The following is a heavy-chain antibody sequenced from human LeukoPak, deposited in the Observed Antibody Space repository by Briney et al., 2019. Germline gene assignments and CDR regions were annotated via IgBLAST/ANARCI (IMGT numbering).Heavy chain of an antibody. V-gene: IGHV3-23*01. CDR3: AKEGYDCGGDCYGY. CDR1: GFTFSSHA. Sequence: PGGSLRLSCAASGFTFSSHAMSWVRQAPGKGLEWVSVISGSGDRRYYADSVKGRSTTSRDNSENTLDLQMNSLRAEDTAVYYCAKEGYDCGGDCYGYWGQGTLVTVSS. J-gene: IGHJ4*02. CDR2: ISGSGDRR. D-gene: IGHD2-21*02.